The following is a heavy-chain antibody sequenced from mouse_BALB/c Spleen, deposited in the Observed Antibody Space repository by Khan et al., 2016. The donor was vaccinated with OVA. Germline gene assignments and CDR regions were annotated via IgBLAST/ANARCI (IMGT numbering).Heavy chain of an antibody. CDR3: AGGYDYDGAWCAY. CDR1: GFTFSSYA. CDR2: ISSGGSYT. V-gene: IGHV5-9-4*01. D-gene: IGHD2-4*01. J-gene: IGHJ3*01. Sequence: EVELVESGGDLVKPGGSLKLSCAASGFTFSSYAMSWVRQSPEKRLEWVAEISSGGSYTYYPDTVTGRFTFSRDNAKHTLYLEMISLMSEYTSMYYGAGGYDYDGAWCAYWGQGTLVTVSA.